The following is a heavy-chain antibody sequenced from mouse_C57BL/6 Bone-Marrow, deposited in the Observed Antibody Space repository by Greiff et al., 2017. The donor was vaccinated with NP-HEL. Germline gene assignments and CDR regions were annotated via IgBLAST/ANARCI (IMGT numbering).Heavy chain of an antibody. J-gene: IGHJ4*01. Sequence: EVKLEESGPGLVKPSQTVFLTCTVTGISITTGNYRWSWIRQFPGNKLEWIGYIYYSGTITYNPSLTSRTTITRDTPKNQFFLEMNSLTAEDTATYYCARDDDGYDYAMDYWGQGTSVTVSS. V-gene: IGHV3-5*01. CDR2: IYYSGTI. CDR3: ARDDDGYDYAMDY. D-gene: IGHD2-3*01. CDR1: GISITTGNYR.